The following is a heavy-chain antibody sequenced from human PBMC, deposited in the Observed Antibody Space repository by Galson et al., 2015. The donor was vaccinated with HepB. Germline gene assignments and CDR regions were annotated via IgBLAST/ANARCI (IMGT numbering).Heavy chain of an antibody. J-gene: IGHJ6*03. CDR2: INVGNGNT. CDR3: ARDWKWDYYDRDSYMDV. D-gene: IGHD3-22*01. V-gene: IGHV1-3*01. Sequence: SVKVSCKASGYTFTTYNMHWVRQAPGQRLEWMGWINVGNGNTKYSQTFQGRVTITRDTYASTVYMELSSLTSEDTAVYYCARDWKWDYYDRDSYMDVWGKGTTVTVSS. CDR1: GYTFTTYN.